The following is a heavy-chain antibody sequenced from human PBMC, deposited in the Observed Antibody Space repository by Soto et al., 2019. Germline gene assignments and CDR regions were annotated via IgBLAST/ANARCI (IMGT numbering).Heavy chain of an antibody. CDR3: AKDKVPYYDFWSGQRWFDP. Sequence: GGSLRLSCAASGFTFSIHGMHWVRQTPGKGLEWVAVISNDGNKKYYVESVEGRFSISRDNSKSIVYLQMNNVRIEDTAKHYCAKDKVPYYDFWSGQRWFDPWGQGTQVTVSS. CDR1: GFTFSIHG. J-gene: IGHJ5*02. V-gene: IGHV3-30*18. CDR2: ISNDGNKK. D-gene: IGHD3-3*01.